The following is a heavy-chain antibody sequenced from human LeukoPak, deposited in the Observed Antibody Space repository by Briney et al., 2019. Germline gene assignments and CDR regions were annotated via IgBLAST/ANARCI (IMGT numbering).Heavy chain of an antibody. J-gene: IGHJ4*02. CDR3: ARDHQWELQGYFDY. CDR1: GFTFSSYG. CDR2: IWYDGSNK. D-gene: IGHD1-26*01. Sequence: GRSLRLSCAASGFTFSSYGMHWVRQAPGKGLEWVAVIWYDGSNKYYADSVKGRFTISRDNSKNTLYLQMNSLRAEDTAVYYCARDHQWELQGYFDYWGQGTLVTVSS. V-gene: IGHV3-33*01.